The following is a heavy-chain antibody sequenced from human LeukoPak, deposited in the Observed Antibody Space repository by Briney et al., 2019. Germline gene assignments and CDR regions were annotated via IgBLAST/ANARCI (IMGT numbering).Heavy chain of an antibody. CDR3: ATDRMYNWNDGGLDY. Sequence: ASVKVSCKVSGYTLTELSMHWVRQAPGKGLEWMGGYDPEDGETIYAQKFQGRVTMTEDTSTDTAYMELSSLRSEDTAVYYCATDRMYNWNDGGLDYWGQGTLVTVSS. V-gene: IGHV1-24*01. CDR2: YDPEDGET. J-gene: IGHJ4*02. CDR1: GYTLTELS. D-gene: IGHD1-20*01.